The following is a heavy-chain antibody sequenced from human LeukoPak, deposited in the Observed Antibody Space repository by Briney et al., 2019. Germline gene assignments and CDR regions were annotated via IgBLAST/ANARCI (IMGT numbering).Heavy chain of an antibody. CDR2: IRYDGSNE. CDR3: ARGDYGSLNFDF. CDR1: GFTFSGFG. V-gene: IGHV3-30*02. J-gene: IGHJ4*02. D-gene: IGHD4-17*01. Sequence: PGGSLRLSCAASGFTFSGFGMHWVRQAPGKGLEWVAFIRYDGSNEYYADSVRGRFTISRDNSKNTLFLEIQGLRPEDTAVYYCARGDYGSLNFDFWGQGTLVTVSS.